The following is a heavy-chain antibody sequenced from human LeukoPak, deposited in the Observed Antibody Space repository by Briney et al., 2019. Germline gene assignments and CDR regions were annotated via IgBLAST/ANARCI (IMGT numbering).Heavy chain of an antibody. V-gene: IGHV1-18*01. J-gene: IGHJ4*02. CDR3: ARVRFLEWLPYYFDY. CDR1: GYTFTSYG. Sequence: ASVKVSCKASGYTFTSYGISWVRQAPGQGLEWMGWIGAYNGNTNYAQKLQGRVTMTTDTSTSTAYMELRSLRSDDTAVYYCARVRFLEWLPYYFDYWGQGTLVTVSS. CDR2: IGAYNGNT. D-gene: IGHD3-3*01.